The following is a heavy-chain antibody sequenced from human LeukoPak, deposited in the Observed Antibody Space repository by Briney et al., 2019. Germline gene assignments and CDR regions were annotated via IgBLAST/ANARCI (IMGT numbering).Heavy chain of an antibody. CDR1: GYTFTSYG. CDR3: ARDRYDSSGYYFRPRLDY. CDR2: ISAYNGNT. D-gene: IGHD3-22*01. Sequence: ASVKVSCKASGYTFTSYGISWVRQAPGQGLEWMGWISAYNGNTNYAQKLQGRVTMTTDTSTSTAYMELRSLRSDDTAVYYCARDRYDSSGYYFRPRLDYWGQGTLVTVSS. J-gene: IGHJ4*02. V-gene: IGHV1-18*01.